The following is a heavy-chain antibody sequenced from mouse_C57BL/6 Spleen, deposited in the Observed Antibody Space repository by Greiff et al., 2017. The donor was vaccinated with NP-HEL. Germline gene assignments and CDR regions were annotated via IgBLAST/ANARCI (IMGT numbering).Heavy chain of an antibody. V-gene: IGHV5-6*01. J-gene: IGHJ2*01. CDR3: ARGEDYCGSSCD. CDR1: GFTFSSYG. Sequence: EVHLVESGGDLVKPGGSLKLSCAASGFTFSSYGMSWVRQTPDKRLEWVATISSGGSYTYYPDSVKGRFTISRDNAKNTLYLQMSSLKSEDTAMYYCARGEDYCGSSCDWGQGTTLTVSS. CDR2: ISSGGSYT. D-gene: IGHD1-1*01.